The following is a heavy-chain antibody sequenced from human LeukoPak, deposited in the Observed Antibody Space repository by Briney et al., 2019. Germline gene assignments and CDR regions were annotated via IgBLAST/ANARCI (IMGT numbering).Heavy chain of an antibody. CDR3: AKDEGTAMIYYYYYGMDV. Sequence: GGSLRLSCVVSGFTFSTYAMSWVRQAPGKGLEWVSAISGNGGSTYYADSVKGRFTISRDNSKNTLYLQMNSLRAEDTAVYYCAKDEGTAMIYYYYYGMDVWGQGTTVTVSS. D-gene: IGHD5-18*01. J-gene: IGHJ6*02. CDR1: GFTFSTYA. CDR2: ISGNGGST. V-gene: IGHV3-23*01.